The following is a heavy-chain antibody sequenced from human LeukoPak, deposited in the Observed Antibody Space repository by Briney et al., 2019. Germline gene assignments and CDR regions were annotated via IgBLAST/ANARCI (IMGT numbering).Heavy chain of an antibody. J-gene: IGHJ3*02. Sequence: ASVKVSCKASEETFSSYAISWVRQAPGQGLEWMGRIIPILGIANYAQKFQGRVTITADKSTSTAYMELSSLRSEDTAVYYCATDSSSWYRDAFDIWGQGTMVTVSS. V-gene: IGHV1-69*04. CDR2: IIPILGIA. CDR1: EETFSSYA. CDR3: ATDSSSWYRDAFDI. D-gene: IGHD6-13*01.